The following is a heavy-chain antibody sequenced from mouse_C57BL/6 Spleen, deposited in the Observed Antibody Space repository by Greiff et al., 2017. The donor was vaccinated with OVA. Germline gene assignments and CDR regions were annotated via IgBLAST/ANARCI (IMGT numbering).Heavy chain of an antibody. CDR2: IWSDGST. Sequence: VMLVESGPGLVAPSQSLSITCTVSGFSLTSYGVHWVRQPPGKGLEWLVVIWSDGSTTYNSALKSRLSISKDNSKSQVFLKMHSLQTDDTAMYYCARHDGHDVRLDAMDYWGQGPSVTVSS. CDR3: ARHDGHDVRLDAMDY. CDR1: GFSLTSYG. J-gene: IGHJ4*01. D-gene: IGHD2-3*01. V-gene: IGHV2-6-1*01.